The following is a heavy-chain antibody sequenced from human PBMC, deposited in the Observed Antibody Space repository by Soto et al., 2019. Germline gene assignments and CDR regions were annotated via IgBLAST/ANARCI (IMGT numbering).Heavy chain of an antibody. V-gene: IGHV1-69*01. Sequence: SSVNGARKASGCSFSIYASSRRRQAPGQGLEWMGGIIPIFGTANYAQKFQGRVTITADESTSTAYMELSSLRSEDTAVYYCARDPLGSGSDQAYYWGQGTLVTVSS. D-gene: IGHD3-10*01. CDR2: IIPIFGTA. J-gene: IGHJ4*02. CDR1: GCSFSIYA. CDR3: ARDPLGSGSDQAYY.